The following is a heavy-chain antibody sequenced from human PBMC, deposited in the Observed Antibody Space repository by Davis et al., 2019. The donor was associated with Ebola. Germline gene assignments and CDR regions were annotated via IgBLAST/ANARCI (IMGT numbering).Heavy chain of an antibody. V-gene: IGHV3-11*06. D-gene: IGHD4-11*01. Sequence: GGSLRLSCAASGFTFSDYYMSWIRQAPGKGLEWVSYISSSSSYTNYADSVKGRFTISRDNAKNSLYLQMNSLRAEDTAVYYCAREGSPATVTTGGGLDYWGQGTLVTVSS. CDR2: ISSSSSYT. CDR1: GFTFSDYY. J-gene: IGHJ4*02. CDR3: AREGSPATVTTGGGLDY.